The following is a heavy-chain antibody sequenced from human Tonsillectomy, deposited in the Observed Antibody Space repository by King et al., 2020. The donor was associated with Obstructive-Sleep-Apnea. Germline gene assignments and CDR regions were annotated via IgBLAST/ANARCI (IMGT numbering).Heavy chain of an antibody. CDR3: VRENYGEYYFDY. CDR2: VSYTGNNK. D-gene: IGHD4-17*01. CDR1: GFTFSSYA. J-gene: IGHJ4*02. V-gene: IGHV3-30*04. Sequence: VQLVESGGGVVQPGMSLRLSCAASGFTFSSYAMHWVRQAPGKGLEWLAVVSYTGNNKYYPGSVSGRLTISRDNSKNTLFLQMNSLRTEDTAVYYCVRENYGEYYFDYWGQGSLVTVSS.